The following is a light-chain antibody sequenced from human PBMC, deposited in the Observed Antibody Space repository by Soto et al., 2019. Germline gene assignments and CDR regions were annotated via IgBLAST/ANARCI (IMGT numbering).Light chain of an antibody. CDR3: CSYAGSYTWV. V-gene: IGLV2-11*01. CDR2: DVN. CDR1: SNDVGGYNY. J-gene: IGLJ3*02. Sequence: QSALTQPRSVSGSPGQSVTISCTGTSNDVGGYNYVSWYQQFPGKAPKLMIYDVNKRPSGVPDRFSGSKSGNTASLTISGLQADDEVDYYCCSYAGSYTWVFGGGTQLTVL.